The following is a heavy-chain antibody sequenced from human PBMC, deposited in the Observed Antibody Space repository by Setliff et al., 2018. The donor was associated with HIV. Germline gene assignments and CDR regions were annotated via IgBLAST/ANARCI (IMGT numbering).Heavy chain of an antibody. D-gene: IGHD6-19*01. CDR1: GYTFLTYG. Sequence: ASVKVSCKASGYTFLTYGISWVRQAPGHGLEWMGWISPYNGHTNYAQNFQGRVTMTTDTSTSRAYMELRSLRSDDTAAYFCARQGSGWPDSYYYAMDVWGQGTTVTVSS. V-gene: IGHV1-18*01. CDR2: ISPYNGHT. J-gene: IGHJ6*02. CDR3: ARQGSGWPDSYYYAMDV.